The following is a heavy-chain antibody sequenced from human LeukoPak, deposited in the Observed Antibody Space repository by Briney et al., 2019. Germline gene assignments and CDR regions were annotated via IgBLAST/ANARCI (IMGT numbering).Heavy chain of an antibody. CDR3: ARARRGSGFGPYYFDY. CDR2: IYTSGST. D-gene: IGHD6-19*01. CDR1: GGWISSYY. Sequence: PSETLSLTCTVSGGWISSYYWSWIRQPAGKGLEWIGRIYTSGSTNYNPSLKSRVTMSVDTSKNQFSLKLSSVTAADTAVYYCARARRGSGFGPYYFDYWGQGTLVTVSS. J-gene: IGHJ4*02. V-gene: IGHV4-4*07.